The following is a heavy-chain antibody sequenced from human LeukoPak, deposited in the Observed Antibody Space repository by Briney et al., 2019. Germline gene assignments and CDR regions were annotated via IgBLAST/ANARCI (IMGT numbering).Heavy chain of an antibody. D-gene: IGHD3-22*01. CDR2: TSTSGSTI. CDR3: ARSQYDISGLFQY. V-gene: IGHV3-48*03. J-gene: IGHJ4*02. CDR1: GFNFSSYE. Sequence: GGSLRLSCAASGFNFSSYEMSWVRQAPGKGLEWVSYTSTSGSTIYYADSVKGRFTISRANAKNSLYLQMNSLRAEDTAVYYCARSQYDISGLFQYWGQGTLVTVSS.